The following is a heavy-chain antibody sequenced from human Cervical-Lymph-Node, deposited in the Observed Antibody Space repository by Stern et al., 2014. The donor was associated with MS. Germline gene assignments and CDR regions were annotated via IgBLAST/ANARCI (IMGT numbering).Heavy chain of an antibody. V-gene: IGHV7-4-1*02. J-gene: IGHJ4*02. Sequence: VQLVQSGSELKRPGASVKVSCKASGYKFTSSAMSWVRQAPGQGLEWMGWINTYTGAPTYGQDFTGRVVFSLDSSVTTAYLQIISLKAEDTALYYCTTQGARSFGHSPTTFWGQGTLVTVSS. CDR3: TTQGARSFGHSPTTF. D-gene: IGHD4-23*01. CDR2: INTYTGAP. CDR1: GYKFTSSA.